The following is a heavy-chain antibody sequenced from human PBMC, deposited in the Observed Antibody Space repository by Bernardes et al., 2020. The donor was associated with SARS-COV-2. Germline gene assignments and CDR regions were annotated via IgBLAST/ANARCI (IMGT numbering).Heavy chain of an antibody. Sequence: GGSLILSCAASGFTFSSYWMHWVRQAPGKGLVWVSRINSDGSSTSYADSVKGRFTISRDNAKNTLYLQMNSLRAEDTAVYYCAREPSGYYPDYYYYYGMDVWGQGTTVTVSS. CDR3: AREPSGYYPDYYYYYGMDV. CDR2: INSDGSST. D-gene: IGHD3-22*01. V-gene: IGHV3-74*01. CDR1: GFTFSSYW. J-gene: IGHJ6*02.